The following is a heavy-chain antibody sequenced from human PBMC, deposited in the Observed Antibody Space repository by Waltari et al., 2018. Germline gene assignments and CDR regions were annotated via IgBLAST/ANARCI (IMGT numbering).Heavy chain of an antibody. D-gene: IGHD3-22*01. CDR3: ASDKGAYYDSSGYFGY. J-gene: IGHJ4*02. CDR2: SFYSGST. Sequence: QLQLQESGPGLVKPSETLSLTCTVSGGSIRSSYYYWGWIRQPPGKGLEWIGISFYSGSTYYNPSLKSRVTISVDTSKNQFSLKLNYVTAADTAVYYCASDKGAYYDSSGYFGYWGQGTLVTVSS. V-gene: IGHV4-39*07. CDR1: GGSIRSSYYY.